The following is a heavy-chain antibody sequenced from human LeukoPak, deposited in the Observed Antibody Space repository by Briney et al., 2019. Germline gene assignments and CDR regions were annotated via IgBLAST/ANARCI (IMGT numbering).Heavy chain of an antibody. J-gene: IGHJ5*02. Sequence: PSETLSLTCAVYGGSFSGYYWSWIRQPPGKGLEWIGEINHSGSTNYNPSLKSRVTISVDTSKNQFSPKLSSVTAADTAVYYCARGSVTTDWFDPWGQGTLVTVSS. CDR1: GGSFSGYY. D-gene: IGHD4-17*01. CDR2: INHSGST. V-gene: IGHV4-34*01. CDR3: ARGSVTTDWFDP.